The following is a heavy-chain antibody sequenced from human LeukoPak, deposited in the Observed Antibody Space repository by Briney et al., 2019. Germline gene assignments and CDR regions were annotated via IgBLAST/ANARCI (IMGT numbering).Heavy chain of an antibody. CDR2: IRHDGSDK. CDR1: GFTFSNYG. V-gene: IGHV3-30*02. J-gene: IGHJ4*02. D-gene: IGHD3-3*01. Sequence: GGSLRLSCAASGFTFSNYGMHWVRQAPVKGLEWVAFIRHDGSDKYYADSVEGRFIISRDNSKNTLYLQMNNLRDEDTAIYYCAKRYDFWSGYFDNWGQGTLVTVSS. CDR3: AKRYDFWSGYFDN.